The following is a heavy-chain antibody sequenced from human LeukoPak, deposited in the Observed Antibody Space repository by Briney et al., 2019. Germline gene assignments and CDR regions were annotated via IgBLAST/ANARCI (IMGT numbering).Heavy chain of an antibody. D-gene: IGHD1-1*01. Sequence: SETLSLTCAVSGGSISSGGYSWSWIRQPPGKGLEWIGYIYHSGSTYYNPSLKSRVTTSVDRSKNQFSLKLSSVTAADTAVYYCARVSTGDAFDIWGQGTMVTVSS. V-gene: IGHV4-30-2*01. CDR3: ARVSTGDAFDI. CDR2: IYHSGST. J-gene: IGHJ3*02. CDR1: GGSISSGGYS.